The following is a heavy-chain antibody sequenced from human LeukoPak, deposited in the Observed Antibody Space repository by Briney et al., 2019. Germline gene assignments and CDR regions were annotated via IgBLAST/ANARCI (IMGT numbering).Heavy chain of an antibody. D-gene: IGHD2-15*01. CDR2: INTDESKI. Sequence: GGSLRLSCAASGFTFDDYAMHWVRQAPGKGLEWVSRINTDESKINHADSVKSRFTISRDNAKNMLYLQMNSLRAEDTAVYYCARGGLFKYFFDYWGQGTPVTVSS. V-gene: IGHV3-74*01. CDR3: ARGGLFKYFFDY. CDR1: GFTFDDYA. J-gene: IGHJ4*02.